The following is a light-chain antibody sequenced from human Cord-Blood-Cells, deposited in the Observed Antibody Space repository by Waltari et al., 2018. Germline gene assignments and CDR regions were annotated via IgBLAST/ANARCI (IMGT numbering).Light chain of an antibody. CDR3: QQYGSSPIT. CDR1: QSVSSSY. V-gene: IGKV3-20*01. J-gene: IGKJ5*01. CDR2: GAS. Sequence: EIVLTQSPGTLSLSPGERATLSCSASQSVSSSYLAWYQQKPCQPPRLLIYGASSRATGIPDRFSGSGSGTDFTLTISRLEPEDFAVYYCQQYGSSPITFCQGTRLEIK.